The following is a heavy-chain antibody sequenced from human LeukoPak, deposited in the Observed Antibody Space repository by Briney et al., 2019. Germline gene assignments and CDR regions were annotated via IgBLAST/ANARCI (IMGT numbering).Heavy chain of an antibody. D-gene: IGHD2-2*01. J-gene: IGHJ4*02. V-gene: IGHV1-2*02. CDR3: AQLGYCSSTSCYPFDY. Sequence: GASVKVSCKASGYIFTSYYMHWVRQAPGQGLEWMGWINPNSGGTNYAQKFQGRVTMTRDTSISTAYMELSRLRSDDTAVYYCAQLGYCSSTSCYPFDYWGQGTLVTVSS. CDR2: INPNSGGT. CDR1: GYIFTSYY.